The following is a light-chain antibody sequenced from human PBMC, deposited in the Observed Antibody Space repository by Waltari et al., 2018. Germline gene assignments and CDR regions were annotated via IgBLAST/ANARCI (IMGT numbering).Light chain of an antibody. V-gene: IGKV3-11*01. CDR3: LQRFNWPPYT. J-gene: IGKJ2*01. Sequence: EIVLTQSPATLSLSPGERVSLPCRANQSVSNYLTWYQQKPGQAPRLIIYDASIRDTGTPARFSGSGPGTDFTLTISSREPEDVAVYYCLQRFNWPPYTFGQGTKLEIK. CDR1: QSVSNY. CDR2: DAS.